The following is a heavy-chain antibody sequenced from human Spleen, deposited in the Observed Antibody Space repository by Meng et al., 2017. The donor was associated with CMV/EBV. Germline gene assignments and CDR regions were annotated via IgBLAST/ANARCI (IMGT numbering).Heavy chain of an antibody. Sequence: GESLKISCAASGFIFSSYSMNWVRQAPGMGLEWVSSISGSSTYIYYADSVKGRFTISRDNAKNSLYLQINSLRAEDTAVYYCARDRYIEDYYYGMDVWGQGTTVTVSS. CDR1: GFIFSSYS. CDR3: ARDRYIEDYYYGMDV. J-gene: IGHJ6*02. V-gene: IGHV3-21*01. CDR2: ISGSSTYI. D-gene: IGHD2-2*02.